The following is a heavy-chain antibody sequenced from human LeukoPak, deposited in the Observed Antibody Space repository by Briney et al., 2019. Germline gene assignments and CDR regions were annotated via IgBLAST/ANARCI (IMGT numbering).Heavy chain of an antibody. Sequence: SETLSLTCTGSGGSISSYYWSWIRQPPGKGLEWIGYIYYSGSTNYNPSLKSRVTISVDTSKNQFSLKLSSVTAADTAVYYCARGTTGYSIPNWFDPWGQGTLVTVSS. D-gene: IGHD6-13*01. V-gene: IGHV4-59*01. CDR2: IYYSGST. CDR3: ARGTTGYSIPNWFDP. CDR1: GGSISSYY. J-gene: IGHJ5*02.